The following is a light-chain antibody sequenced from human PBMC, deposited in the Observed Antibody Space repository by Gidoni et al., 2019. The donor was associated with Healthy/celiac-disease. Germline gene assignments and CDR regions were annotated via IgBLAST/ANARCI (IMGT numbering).Light chain of an antibody. CDR3: QQSYSTPPT. CDR2: AAS. Sequence: DIQMTQPPSSLSASVGDRVTITCRASQSISSYLNWYQQKPGKAPKLLIYAASSLQSGVPSRFSGGGSGTDFTLTISSLQPEDFATYYCQQSYSTPPTFGQGTKVEIK. CDR1: QSISSY. V-gene: IGKV1-39*01. J-gene: IGKJ1*01.